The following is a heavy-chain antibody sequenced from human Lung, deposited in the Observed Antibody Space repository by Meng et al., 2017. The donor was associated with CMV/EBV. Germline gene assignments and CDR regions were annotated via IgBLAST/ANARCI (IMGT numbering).Heavy chain of an antibody. CDR1: GFTFSRYS. D-gene: IGHD6-6*01. V-gene: IGHV3-21*01. Sequence: SLRLSCAASGFTFSRYSMNWVRQAPGKGLEWVSSISSSSYIYYADSVKGRFTISRDNAKNSLYLQMNSLRAEDTAVYYCARGRQLDNYWGQGTLVTVSS. J-gene: IGHJ4*02. CDR3: ARGRQLDNY. CDR2: ISSSSYI.